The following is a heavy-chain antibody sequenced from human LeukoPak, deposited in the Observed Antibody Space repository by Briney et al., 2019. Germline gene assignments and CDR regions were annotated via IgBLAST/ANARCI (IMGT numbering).Heavy chain of an antibody. CDR2: IIPIFGTA. Sequence: SVKVSCMASGGTFSSYAISWVRQAPGQGLEWMGGIIPIFGTANYAQKFQGRVTITADESTSTAYMELSSLRSEDTAVYYCARETNWGSPGAFGIWGQGTMVTVSS. J-gene: IGHJ3*02. CDR1: GGTFSSYA. CDR3: ARETNWGSPGAFGI. D-gene: IGHD7-27*01. V-gene: IGHV1-69*13.